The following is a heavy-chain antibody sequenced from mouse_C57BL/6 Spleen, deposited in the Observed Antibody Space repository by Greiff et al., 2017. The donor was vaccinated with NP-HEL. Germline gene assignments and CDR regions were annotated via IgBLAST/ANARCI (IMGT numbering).Heavy chain of an antibody. CDR1: GYSITSGYY. CDR3: AGTTVVACYYAMDY. J-gene: IGHJ4*01. D-gene: IGHD1-1*01. CDR2: ISYDGSN. V-gene: IGHV3-6*01. Sequence: EVQRVESGPGLVKPSPSLTLTCSVTGYSITSGYYWNWIRQFPGNKLEWMGYISYDGSNNYNPTLKNRTTITRDTSKNQFFLKLNSVTTEDTATYYCAGTTVVACYYAMDYWGQGTSVTVSS.